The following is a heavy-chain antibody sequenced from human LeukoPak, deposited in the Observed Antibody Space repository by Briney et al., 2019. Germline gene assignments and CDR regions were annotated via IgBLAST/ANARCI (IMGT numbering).Heavy chain of an antibody. CDR1: GFTFSDYY. CDR3: ARDILAGPLDY. Sequence: GGSLRLSCAASGFTFSDYYMSWIRQAPGKGLEWVSHISSSSSYTNYADSVKGRFTISRDNAKNSLYLQMNSLRAEDTAVYYCARDILAGPLDYWGQGTLVTVSS. D-gene: IGHD6-13*01. CDR2: ISSSSSYT. J-gene: IGHJ4*02. V-gene: IGHV3-11*06.